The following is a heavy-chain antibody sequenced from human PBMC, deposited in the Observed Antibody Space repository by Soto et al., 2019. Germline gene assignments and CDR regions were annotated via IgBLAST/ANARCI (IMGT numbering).Heavy chain of an antibody. CDR3: ARNEANDLGVFDY. CDR1: GGSISSSSYY. CDR2: IYYSGST. Sequence: QLQLQESGPGLVKPSDTLSLTCTVSGGSISSSSYYWGWIRQPPGKGLEWIGSIYYSGSTYYNPSLKSRVTPSVDTSKNQSSLKLSSVTAADTAVYYCARNEANDLGVFDYWGQGTLVTVSS. D-gene: IGHD1-1*01. J-gene: IGHJ4*02. V-gene: IGHV4-39*01.